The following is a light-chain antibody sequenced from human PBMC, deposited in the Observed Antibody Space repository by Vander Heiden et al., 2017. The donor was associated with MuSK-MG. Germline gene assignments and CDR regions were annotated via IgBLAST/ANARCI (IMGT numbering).Light chain of an antibody. CDR2: GAS. V-gene: IGKV3-15*01. Sequence: EIVMTQSPATLSVSPGERATLSCRDSQSDSSNLAWYKQKPGQAPRLLIYGASTRATGIPARFSGSGCGTEFTLTISSLQSEDFAVYYCQQYNNSHPLSTFGQGTKMEIK. J-gene: IGKJ2*01. CDR3: QQYNNSHPLST. CDR1: QSDSSN.